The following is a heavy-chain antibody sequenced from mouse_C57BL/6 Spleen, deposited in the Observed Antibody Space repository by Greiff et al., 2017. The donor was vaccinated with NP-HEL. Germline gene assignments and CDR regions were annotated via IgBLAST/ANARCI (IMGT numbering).Heavy chain of an antibody. CDR2: IYPGSGST. V-gene: IGHV1-55*01. J-gene: IGHJ4*01. CDR1: GYTFTSYW. D-gene: IGHD2-1*01. Sequence: VQLQQPGAELVKPGASVKMSCKASGYTFTSYWITWVKQRPGQGLEWIGDIYPGSGSTNYNEKFKSKATLTVDTSSSTAYMQLSSLTSEDSAVYYCARDQIYYGKGDYYAMDYWGQGTSVTVSS. CDR3: ARDQIYYGKGDYYAMDY.